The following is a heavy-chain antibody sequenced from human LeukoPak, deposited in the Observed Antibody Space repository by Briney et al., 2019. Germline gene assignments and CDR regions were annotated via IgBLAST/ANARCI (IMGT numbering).Heavy chain of an antibody. CDR1: GFTFSNYA. J-gene: IGHJ4*02. D-gene: IGHD3-10*01. V-gene: IGHV3-30*02. Sequence: PGGSLRLSCAPSGFTFSNYAMHWVRQAPGKGLEWLAYIRFDGSSKYYADFLKGRFTISRDNSKNTLYLQMNSLRDEDTAMYYCARDQAGSGHYADYWGQGTLVTVSS. CDR3: ARDQAGSGHYADY. CDR2: IRFDGSSK.